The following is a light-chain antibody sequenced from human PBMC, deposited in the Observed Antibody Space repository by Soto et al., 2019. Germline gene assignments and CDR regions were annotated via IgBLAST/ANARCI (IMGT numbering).Light chain of an antibody. CDR2: EVS. CDR1: SSDVGSYNY. CDR3: SSYTRSSSL. V-gene: IGLV2-14*01. Sequence: QSALTQPASVSGSPGQSITISCTGTSSDVGSYNYVSWYQQHPGKAPKLMIYEVSDRPSAISSRFSGSKSGNTASLTISGLQTEDEADYYCSSYTRSSSLFGTGTKLTVL. J-gene: IGLJ1*01.